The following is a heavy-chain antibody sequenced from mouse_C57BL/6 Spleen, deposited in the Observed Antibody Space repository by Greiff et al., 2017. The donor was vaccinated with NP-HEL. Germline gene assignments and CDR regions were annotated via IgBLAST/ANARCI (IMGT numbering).Heavy chain of an antibody. CDR1: GFNIKDYY. CDR2: IDPEDGDT. Sequence: EVQLQESGAELVRPGASVKLSCTASGFNIKDYYMHWVKQRPEQGLEWIGRIDPEDGDTEYAPKFQGKATMTADTSSNTAYLQLSSLTSEDTAVYYCSRDYYHTLYYFDYWGQGTTLTVSS. D-gene: IGHD1-1*01. J-gene: IGHJ2*01. CDR3: SRDYYHTLYYFDY. V-gene: IGHV14-1*01.